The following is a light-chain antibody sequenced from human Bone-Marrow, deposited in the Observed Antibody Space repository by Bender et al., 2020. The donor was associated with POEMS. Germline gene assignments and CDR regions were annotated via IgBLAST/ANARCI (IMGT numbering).Light chain of an antibody. J-gene: IGLJ2*01. CDR3: QSADNSGFYKI. V-gene: IGLV3-25*03. CDR2: KDS. Sequence: SYELTQPPSVSVSPGQTARIPCSGDTLPDQYTYWYKQKPGQAPVLVIYKDSERPSGIPERFSGSSSGTTVTLTISAVQAEDEADYYCQSADNSGFYKIFGGGTKLTVL. CDR1: TLPDQY.